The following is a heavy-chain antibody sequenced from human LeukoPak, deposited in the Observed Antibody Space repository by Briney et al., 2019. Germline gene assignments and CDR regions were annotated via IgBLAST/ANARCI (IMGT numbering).Heavy chain of an antibody. V-gene: IGHV1-69*02. CDR2: IIPILGIA. Sequence: GASVKVSCKASGGTFSSYTISWVRQAPGQGLEWMGRIIPILGIANYAQKFQGRVTITADKSTSTAYMELSSLRSEDTAVYYCARAARVVGSGYYYVAYFQHWGQGTLVTVSS. J-gene: IGHJ1*01. D-gene: IGHD3-22*01. CDR1: GGTFSSYT. CDR3: ARAARVVGSGYYYVAYFQH.